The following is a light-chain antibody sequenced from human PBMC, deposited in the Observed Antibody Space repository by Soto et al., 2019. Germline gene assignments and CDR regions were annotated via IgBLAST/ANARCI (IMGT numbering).Light chain of an antibody. CDR3: QQANSFPIT. V-gene: IGKV3-15*01. CDR1: QCVTTN. J-gene: IGKJ5*01. CDR2: DVS. Sequence: EIVMTQAPASLSVSPGERVTLSCRAGQCVTTNFSWDQRKSGQSPRLLIYDVSTTATGVPARCSSTGSEKDFTITISRLQPEDFANYYCQQANSFPITFGQGTRLEIK.